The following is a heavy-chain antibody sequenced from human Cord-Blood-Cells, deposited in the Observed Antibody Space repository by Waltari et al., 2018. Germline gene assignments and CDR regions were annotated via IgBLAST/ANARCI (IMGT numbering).Heavy chain of an antibody. CDR1: GGTFSSYA. Sequence: QVQLVQSGAEVKKPGSSVKVSCKASGGTFSSYAISWVRQAPGQGLEWMGGIIPIFGTANCEQKFQGRVTITADESTSTAYMELSSLRSEDTAVYYCARGRGGGSYRAWYFDLWGRGTLVTVSS. CDR3: ARGRGGGSYRAWYFDL. D-gene: IGHD1-26*01. J-gene: IGHJ2*01. V-gene: IGHV1-69*01. CDR2: IIPIFGTA.